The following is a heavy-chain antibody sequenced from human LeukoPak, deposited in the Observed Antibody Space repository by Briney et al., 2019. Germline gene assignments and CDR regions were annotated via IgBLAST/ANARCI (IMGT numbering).Heavy chain of an antibody. V-gene: IGHV4-4*09. J-gene: IGHJ4*02. CDR1: GGSISSYY. Sequence: SETLSLTCTVSGGSISSYYWSWIRQPPGKGLEWIGYIYTSGSTNYNPSLKSRVTISVDTSKNQFSLKLSSVTAADTAVYYCAGGGGRYYYGSGSYYPTHYFDYWGQGTLVTVSS. D-gene: IGHD3-10*01. CDR3: AGGGGRYYYGSGSYYPTHYFDY. CDR2: IYTSGST.